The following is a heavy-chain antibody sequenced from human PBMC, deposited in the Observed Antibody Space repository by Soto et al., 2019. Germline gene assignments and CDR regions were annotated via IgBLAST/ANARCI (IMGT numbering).Heavy chain of an antibody. V-gene: IGHV3-53*01. CDR2: IYSGGST. CDR1: GFTVSSNY. CDR3: ARDRIIRYCSGGSCHKNYYYYYGMDV. Sequence: GGSLRLSCAASGFTVSSNYMSWVRQAPGKGLEWVSVIYSGGSTYYADSVKGRFTISRDNSKNTLYLQMNSLRAEDTAVYYCARDRIIRYCSGGSCHKNYYYYYGMDVWGQGTTVTVSS. J-gene: IGHJ6*02. D-gene: IGHD2-15*01.